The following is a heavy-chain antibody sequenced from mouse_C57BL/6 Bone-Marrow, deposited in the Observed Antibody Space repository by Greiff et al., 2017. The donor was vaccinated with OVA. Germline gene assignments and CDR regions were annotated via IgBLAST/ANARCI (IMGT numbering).Heavy chain of an antibody. J-gene: IGHJ2*01. CDR3: ARPLDYYGSSSWDY. D-gene: IGHD1-1*01. Sequence: QVHVKQPGAELVKPGASVKMSCKASGYTFTSYWITWVKQRPGQGLEWIGDIYPGSGSTNYNEKFKSKATLTVDTSSSTAYMQLSSLTSEDSAVYYCARPLDYYGSSSWDYWGQGTTLTVSS. V-gene: IGHV1-55*01. CDR2: IYPGSGST. CDR1: GYTFTSYW.